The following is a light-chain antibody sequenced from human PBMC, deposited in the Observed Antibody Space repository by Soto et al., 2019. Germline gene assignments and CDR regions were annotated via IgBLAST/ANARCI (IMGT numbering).Light chain of an antibody. J-gene: IGKJ1*01. V-gene: IGKV3-11*01. CDR3: QQRSNWPRT. CDR1: QSVSSY. CDR2: DSS. Sequence: EIVLTQSPATLPLSPGERATISCRASQSVSSYLAWYQQKPGQAPRLLIYDSSNRAAGIPARFSGSGSWTGFTLTISSLEPEDFAVYYCQQRSNWPRTFGQGTKVEIK.